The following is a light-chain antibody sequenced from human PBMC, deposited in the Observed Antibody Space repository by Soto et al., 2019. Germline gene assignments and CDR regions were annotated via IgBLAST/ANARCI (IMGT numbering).Light chain of an antibody. CDR3: QMYGSSPPWT. CDR2: GAS. Sequence: EIVLTQSPGTLSLSPWEIATLSCRASQSLSSGYLAWYQQRPGQAPRLLIYGASSRATGIPDRFGGSGSGTDFTLTISRMEPEDFAVYYCQMYGSSPPWTFGQGTKVDIK. CDR1: QSLSSGY. J-gene: IGKJ1*01. V-gene: IGKV3-20*01.